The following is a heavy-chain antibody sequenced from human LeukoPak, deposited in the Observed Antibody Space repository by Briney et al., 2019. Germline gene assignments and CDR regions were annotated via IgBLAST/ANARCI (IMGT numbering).Heavy chain of an antibody. CDR2: IKQVGSEK. CDR3: ARALDSSSSRYQAFEY. CDR1: GFTFSNYW. J-gene: IGHJ4*02. V-gene: IGHV3-7*01. Sequence: GGSLRLSCAASGFTFSNYWMSWVRQAPGKGLEWVANIKQVGSEKYYVDSVKGRFTISRDNAKNSLYLQMNSLRAEDTAGYYCARALDSSSSRYQAFEYWGQGTLVTVSS. D-gene: IGHD2-2*01.